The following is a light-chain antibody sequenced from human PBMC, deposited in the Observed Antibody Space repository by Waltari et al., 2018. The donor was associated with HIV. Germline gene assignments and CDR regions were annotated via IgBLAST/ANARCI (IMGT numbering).Light chain of an antibody. V-gene: IGKV3-11*01. CDR1: QSVSNY. Sequence: EIVLTQSPATLSLSPGERATLSCRASQSVSNYLAWYQQKPGQPPRLLIHDASNRATGIPARFSGSGSGTDFTLTISSLEPEDSAVYYCQQRSNWPPLTFGGVTKVEI. J-gene: IGKJ4*01. CDR3: QQRSNWPPLT. CDR2: DAS.